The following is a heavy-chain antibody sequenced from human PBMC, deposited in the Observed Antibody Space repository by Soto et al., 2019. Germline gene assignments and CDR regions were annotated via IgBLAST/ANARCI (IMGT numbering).Heavy chain of an antibody. CDR3: ARAEGSTWFFNWFDP. CDR1: GGSVSNYY. V-gene: IGHV4-59*08. D-gene: IGHD6-13*01. CDR2: IYYSESA. J-gene: IGHJ5*02. Sequence: SETLSLTYTVSGGSVSNYYWSWIRQSTGKGLEWIGYIYYSESANYNPSLKSRATISLDTSKNQLFLKMSSVTAADTAVYYCARAEGSTWFFNWFDPWGQGTLVTVSS.